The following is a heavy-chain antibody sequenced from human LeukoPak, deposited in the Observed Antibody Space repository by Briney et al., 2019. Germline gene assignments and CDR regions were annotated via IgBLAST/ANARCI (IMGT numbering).Heavy chain of an antibody. CDR2: INWNSGRI. V-gene: IGHV3-9*01. CDR1: GITVSTNY. J-gene: IGHJ4*02. D-gene: IGHD6-19*01. Sequence: GGSLRLSCAASGITVSTNYMSWVRQAPGKGLEWVSGINWNSGRIDHADSVKGRFTISRDNANNFLYLQMNSLRAEDTALYFCAKDILPGHSSGWYYFDYWGQGTLVTVSS. CDR3: AKDILPGHSSGWYYFDY.